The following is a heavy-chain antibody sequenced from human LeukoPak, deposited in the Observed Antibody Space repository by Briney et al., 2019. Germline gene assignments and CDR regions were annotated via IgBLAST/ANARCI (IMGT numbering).Heavy chain of an antibody. Sequence: ASVKVSCKASGYTFTGYYMHWARQAPGQGLEWMGRINPNSGGTNYAQKFQGRVTMTRDTSISTAYMELSRLRSDDTAVYYCARDLYSSSWYFGYYYYGMDVWGQGTTVTVSS. CDR1: GYTFTGYY. CDR3: ARDLYSSSWYFGYYYYGMDV. J-gene: IGHJ6*02. D-gene: IGHD6-13*01. V-gene: IGHV1-2*06. CDR2: INPNSGGT.